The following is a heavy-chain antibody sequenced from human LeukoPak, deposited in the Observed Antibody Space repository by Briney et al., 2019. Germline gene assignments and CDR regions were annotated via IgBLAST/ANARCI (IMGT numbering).Heavy chain of an antibody. CDR1: GYTFTSYD. D-gene: IGHD3-22*01. V-gene: IGHV1-8*01. CDR2: MNPNSGNT. Sequence: GASVKVSCKASGYTFTSYDINWVRQATGQGLEWMGWMNPNSGNTGYAQKFQGRVTMTRNTSISTAYMELSSLRSEDTAVYYCARGRFGTYYYDSSGYYYEYWGQGTLVTVSS. J-gene: IGHJ4*02. CDR3: ARGRFGTYYYDSSGYYYEY.